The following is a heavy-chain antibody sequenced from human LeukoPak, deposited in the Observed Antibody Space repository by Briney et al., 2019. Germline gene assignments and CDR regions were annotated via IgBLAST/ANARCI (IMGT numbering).Heavy chain of an antibody. CDR1: GYSLTTHW. V-gene: IGHV5-51*01. CDR2: IYPGDSDT. D-gene: IGHD2-21*02. Sequence: GESLKISCKASGYSLTTHWAGWVRQMPGKGLECMGIIYPGDSDTRYSPSFQGQVTISADKSISTAYLHWSSLKASDTAIYYCARLPYCGGDCYPNWFDPWGQGTLVTVSS. CDR3: ARLPYCGGDCYPNWFDP. J-gene: IGHJ5*02.